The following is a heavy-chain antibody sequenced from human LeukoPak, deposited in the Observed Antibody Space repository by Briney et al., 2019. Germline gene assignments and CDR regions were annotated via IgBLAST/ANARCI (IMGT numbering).Heavy chain of an antibody. CDR1: GGSISSSSYY. CDR2: IYYSGST. V-gene: IGHV4-39*01. D-gene: IGHD6-13*01. J-gene: IGHJ4*02. Sequence: SETLSLTCTVSGGSISSSSYYWGWIRQPPGKGLEWIGSIYYSGSTYYNPSLKSRVTISVDTSKNQFSLKLSSVTAADTAVYYCARQARIAAAGYFDYWGQGTLVTVSS. CDR3: ARQARIAAAGYFDY.